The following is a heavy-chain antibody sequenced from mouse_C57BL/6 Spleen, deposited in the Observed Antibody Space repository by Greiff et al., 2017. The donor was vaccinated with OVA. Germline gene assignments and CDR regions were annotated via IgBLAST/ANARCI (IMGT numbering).Heavy chain of an antibody. CDR3: ARSNEYYFDY. J-gene: IGHJ2*01. Sequence: QVHVKQSGAELVKPGASVKISCKASGYAFSSYWMNWVKQRPGQGLEWIGQIYPGDGDTNYNGKFKGKATLTADKSSSTAYMQLSSLTSEDSAVYFCARSNEYYFDYWGQGTTLTVSS. CDR1: GYAFSSYW. CDR2: IYPGDGDT. V-gene: IGHV1-80*01.